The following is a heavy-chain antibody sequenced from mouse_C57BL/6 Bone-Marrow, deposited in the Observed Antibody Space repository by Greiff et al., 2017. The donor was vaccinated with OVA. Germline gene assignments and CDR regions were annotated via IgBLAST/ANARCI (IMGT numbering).Heavy chain of an antibody. Sequence: EVKLVESGAELVKPGASVKLSCTASGFNIKDYYMHWVKQRTEPGLEWIGRIDPEAGETKYAPKFQGKATITADTSSNTAYLQLSSLTSEDTAVYYCAIITTVVATPDYWGQGTTLTVSS. CDR1: GFNIKDYY. V-gene: IGHV14-2*01. CDR2: IDPEAGET. J-gene: IGHJ2*01. CDR3: AIITTVVATPDY. D-gene: IGHD1-1*01.